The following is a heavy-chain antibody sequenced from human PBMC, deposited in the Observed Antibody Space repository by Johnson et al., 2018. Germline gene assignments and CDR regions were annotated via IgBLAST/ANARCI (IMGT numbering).Heavy chain of an antibody. CDR3: ARDEKGAFDI. Sequence: QVQLQESGGGVVQPGRSLRLSCAVSGLQFNDHGIHWVRQAPGKGLEWVAAIWNDDKNKWYADSVEGRFTISRDNVKNSVSLQMNSLGAEDTAVYYFARDEKGAFDIRGQGTMVTVSS. CDR1: GLQFNDHG. V-gene: IGHV3-33*01. CDR2: IWNDDKNK. J-gene: IGHJ3*02.